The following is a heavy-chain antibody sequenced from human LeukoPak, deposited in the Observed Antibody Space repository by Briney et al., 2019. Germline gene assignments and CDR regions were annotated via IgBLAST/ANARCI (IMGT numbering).Heavy chain of an antibody. V-gene: IGHV4-59*01. CDR1: GGSISSYY. J-gene: IGHJ4*02. D-gene: IGHD1-26*01. Sequence: PSETLSLTCTVSGGSISSYYWSWIRQPPGKGLEWIGYIYYSGSTNYNPSLKSRVTISVDTSKNQFSLKLSSVTAADTAVYYCATDHGIVGATRGFLSYWGQGTLVTVSS. CDR3: ATDHGIVGATRGFLSY. CDR2: IYYSGST.